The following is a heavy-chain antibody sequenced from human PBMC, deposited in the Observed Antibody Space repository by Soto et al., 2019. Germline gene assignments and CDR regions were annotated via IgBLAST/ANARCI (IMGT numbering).Heavy chain of an antibody. V-gene: IGHV4-4*02. J-gene: IGHJ6*02. D-gene: IGHD3-22*01. Sequence: QVELQESGPGLVKPLGTLSLTCAVSGGSISSRNWWSWVRQAPGKGLEWIGEIRHSGTTNYNPSLKSRVTISVDKSKNQFSLNLSSVTAADTAVYYCARDRDSSGTGGMDVWGQGTTVTVSS. CDR2: IRHSGTT. CDR3: ARDRDSSGTGGMDV. CDR1: GGSISSRNW.